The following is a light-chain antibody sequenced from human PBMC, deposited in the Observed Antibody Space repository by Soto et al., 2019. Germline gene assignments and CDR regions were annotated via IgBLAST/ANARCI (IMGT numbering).Light chain of an antibody. CDR3: QQYGSSLLYT. V-gene: IGKV3-20*01. CDR1: QSVGSNY. Sequence: EIVLTQSPGTLSLSPGERATLSCRASQSVGSNYLAWYQQKPGQAPRILIFGASSRATGIPDRFSGSGSGTDFTLTISRLELEDFAVYYCQQYGSSLLYTFGQGTKLEIK. CDR2: GAS. J-gene: IGKJ2*01.